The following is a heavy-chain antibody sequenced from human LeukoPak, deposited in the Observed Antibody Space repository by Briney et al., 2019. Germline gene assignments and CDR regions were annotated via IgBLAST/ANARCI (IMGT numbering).Heavy chain of an antibody. CDR3: AELGITMIGGV. CDR2: ISSSGSTI. J-gene: IGHJ6*04. D-gene: IGHD3-10*02. V-gene: IGHV3-48*03. CDR1: GFTFSSYE. Sequence: GGSLRLSCAASGFTFSSYEMNWVSQAPGKGLEWVSYISSSGSTIYYADSVKGRFTISRDNAKNSLYLQMNSLTAEDTAVYYCAELGITMIGGVWGKGTTVTISS.